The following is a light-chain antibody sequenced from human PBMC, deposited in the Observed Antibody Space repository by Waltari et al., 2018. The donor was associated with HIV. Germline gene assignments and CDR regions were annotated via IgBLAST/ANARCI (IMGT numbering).Light chain of an antibody. J-gene: IGLJ2*01. CDR3: CSYAGSHTFVV. Sequence: QSALTQPASVSGSPGQSVTISRAGSNSDVGSYYLVSWYQHHPGKAPKRMIYEVTMRPSWVSTRFPGSKSGNPASLTISGLQAEDEADYYCCSYAGSHTFVVFGGGTKLTFL. V-gene: IGLV2-23*02. CDR2: EVT. CDR1: NSDVGSYYL.